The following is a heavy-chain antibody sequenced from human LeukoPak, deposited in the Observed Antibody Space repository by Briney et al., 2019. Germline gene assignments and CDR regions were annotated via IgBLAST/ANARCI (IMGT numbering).Heavy chain of an antibody. V-gene: IGHV3-21*01. D-gene: IGHD3-9*01. CDR1: GFTFSSYS. J-gene: IGHJ4*02. Sequence: GGSLRLSCAASGFTFSSYSMNWVRQAPGKGLEWVSSISSSSSYIYYADSVEGRFTISRDNAKNSLYLQMNSLRAEDTAVYYCARGQYDILKDFDYWGQGTLVTVSS. CDR3: ARGQYDILKDFDY. CDR2: ISSSSSYI.